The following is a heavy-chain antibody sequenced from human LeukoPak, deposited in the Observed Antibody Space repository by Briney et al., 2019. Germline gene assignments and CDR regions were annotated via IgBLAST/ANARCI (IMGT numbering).Heavy chain of an antibody. CDR3: ARDRSTTVTTYWFDP. CDR1: GYTFTSYY. D-gene: IGHD4-17*01. CDR2: INPSGGST. J-gene: IGHJ5*02. Sequence: GASVKVSCKASGYTFTSYYMHWVRQAPGQGLEWMGIINPSGGSTSYAQKFQGRVTMTRDTSTSTVYMELSSLRSEDTAVYYCARDRSTTVTTYWFDPWGQGTLVTVSS. V-gene: IGHV1-46*01.